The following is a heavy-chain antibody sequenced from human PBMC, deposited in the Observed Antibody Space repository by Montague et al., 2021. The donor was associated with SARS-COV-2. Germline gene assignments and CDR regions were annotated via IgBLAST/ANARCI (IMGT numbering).Heavy chain of an antibody. Sequence: SLRLSCAASGFTFSSYAMHWVRQAPGKGLEWVALISYDGSNKYYADSVKGRFTISRDNSKNTLYLQMNSLRAEDTAVYYCARDSGSSFDSWGQGTLVTVSS. D-gene: IGHD1-26*01. CDR2: ISYDGSNK. V-gene: IGHV3-30*04. CDR1: GFTFSSYA. J-gene: IGHJ5*01. CDR3: ARDSGSSFDS.